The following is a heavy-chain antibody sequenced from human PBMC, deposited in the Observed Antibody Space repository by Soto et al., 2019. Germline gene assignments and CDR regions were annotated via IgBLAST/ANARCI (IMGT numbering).Heavy chain of an antibody. V-gene: IGHV3-15*01. D-gene: IGHD2-8*01. CDR2: IKSKTDSVTI. CDR3: TTDTKCGNGVCYPYYYGLDV. Sequence: GGSLRLSCAASGFTFSRALMSWVRQAPGKGLEWVGRIKSKTDSVTIDYAAPVKGRFTISRDDSKNTVYLQMNGLKTEDAAVYYCTTDTKCGNGVCYPYYYGLDVWGQGTTVTVSS. CDR1: GFTFSRAL. J-gene: IGHJ6*02.